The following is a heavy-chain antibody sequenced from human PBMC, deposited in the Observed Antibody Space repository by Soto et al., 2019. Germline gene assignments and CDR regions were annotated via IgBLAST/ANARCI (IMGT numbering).Heavy chain of an antibody. Sequence: GGSLRLFCAASGFTFSSYGMHWVRQAPGKGLEWVAVIWYDGSNKYYADSVKGRFTISRDNSKNTLYLQMNSLRAEDTAVYYCARDAEKIVVVPAADYWGQGTLVTVS. J-gene: IGHJ4*02. CDR2: IWYDGSNK. CDR3: ARDAEKIVVVPAADY. V-gene: IGHV3-33*01. D-gene: IGHD2-2*01. CDR1: GFTFSSYG.